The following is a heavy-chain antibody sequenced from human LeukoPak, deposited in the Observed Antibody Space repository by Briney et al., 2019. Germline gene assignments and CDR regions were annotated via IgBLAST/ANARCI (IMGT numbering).Heavy chain of an antibody. CDR1: GFTFSNAW. Sequence: PGRSLRLSCAASGFTFSNAWMSWVRQAPAKGLEWVGRIKSKTADETAEYAAPVKGRFTISRDDSKNTLYLQMNSLKAEDTGVYYCTTDLRWELPPTDYWGQGTLVTVSS. D-gene: IGHD1-26*01. CDR2: IKSKTADETA. CDR3: TTDLRWELPPTDY. V-gene: IGHV3-15*01. J-gene: IGHJ4*02.